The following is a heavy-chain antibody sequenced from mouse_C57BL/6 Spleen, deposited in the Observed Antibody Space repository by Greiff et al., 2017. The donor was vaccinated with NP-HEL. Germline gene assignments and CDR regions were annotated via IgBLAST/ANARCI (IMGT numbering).Heavy chain of an antibody. CDR3: ARGYGFDY. V-gene: IGHV1-42*01. J-gene: IGHJ2*01. CDR2: INPSTGGT. CDR1: GYSFTGYY. Sequence: EVNLVESGPELVKPGASVKISCKASGYSFTGYYMNWVKQSPEKSLEWIGEINPSTGGTTYNQKFKAKATLTVDKSSSTAYMQLKSLTSEDSAVYYCARGYGFDYWGQGTTLTVSS. D-gene: IGHD1-1*01.